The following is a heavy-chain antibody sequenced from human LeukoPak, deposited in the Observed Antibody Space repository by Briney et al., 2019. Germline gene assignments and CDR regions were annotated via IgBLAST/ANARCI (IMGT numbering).Heavy chain of an antibody. CDR3: ARRGVPVTRGWFDP. CDR1: GGSLNDYN. D-gene: IGHD2-2*01. V-gene: IGHV4-34*01. J-gene: IGHJ5*02. Sequence: SETLSLTCAVYGGSLNDYNWSWIRQPPGKRLEWIGGINHSGSTNYNPSLKSRVTISVDTSKNQFLLKLSSVTAADTAVYFCARRGVPVTRGWFDPWGQGTLVAVSS. CDR2: INHSGST.